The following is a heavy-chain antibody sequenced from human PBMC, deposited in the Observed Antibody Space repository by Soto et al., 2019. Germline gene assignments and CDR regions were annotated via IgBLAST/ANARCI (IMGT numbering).Heavy chain of an antibody. D-gene: IGHD5-18*01. J-gene: IGHJ4*02. CDR2: IYSSGTT. CDR1: DGSISNYY. Sequence: SQTLSLTHIVSDGSISNYYWGWIRQPPGKGLEWIGFIYSSGTTNYNPSLKSRVTISGDTSKNQFSLKLTSVTAADTAVYYCARGFSYGLSYFDYWGQGTLVTVSS. CDR3: ARGFSYGLSYFDY. V-gene: IGHV4-59*01.